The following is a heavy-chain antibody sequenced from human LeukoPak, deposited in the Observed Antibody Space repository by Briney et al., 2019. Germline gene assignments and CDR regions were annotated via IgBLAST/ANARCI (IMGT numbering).Heavy chain of an antibody. J-gene: IGHJ6*03. Sequence: PGGSLRLSCAASGFTFSSYWMHWVRQTPGKGLIYISRINNDGSSANYADSVRGRFTISRDNSKNTLYLQMNSLRAEDTAVYYCARYYDILTGYYYSDYYYYMDVWGKGTTVTISS. CDR2: INNDGSSA. D-gene: IGHD3-9*01. CDR3: ARYYDILTGYYYSDYYYYMDV. V-gene: IGHV3-74*01. CDR1: GFTFSSYW.